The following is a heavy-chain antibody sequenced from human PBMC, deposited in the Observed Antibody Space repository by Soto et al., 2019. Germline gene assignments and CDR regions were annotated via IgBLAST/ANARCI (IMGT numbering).Heavy chain of an antibody. J-gene: IGHJ4*02. Sequence: ASETLSLTCTVSCGSTSSDNYWSWIRQPPGKGLEWIGHIYYSGNTDYNPSLKSRLAISIDTSKNQFSLKLSSVTAADTAVYFCAREGGESSDGLYYFDSWGQGSLVTVSS. CDR2: IYYSGNT. D-gene: IGHD3-16*01. CDR1: CGSTSSDNY. V-gene: IGHV4-30-4*01. CDR3: AREGGESSDGLYYFDS.